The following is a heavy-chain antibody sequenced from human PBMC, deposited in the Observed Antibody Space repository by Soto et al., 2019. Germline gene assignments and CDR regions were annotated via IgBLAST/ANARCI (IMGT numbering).Heavy chain of an antibody. CDR2: IYGSGTT. CDR1: VGSITNFF. V-gene: IGHV4-4*07. Sequence: SETLSLTCSFSVGSITNFFWMWMRQPAGKGLEWIGRIYGSGTTIYNPSLKSRVTMSVDTSKNQFSLKLTSVTAADTALYYCARTLKGYCGGGTCYWFDYWGQGALVTVSS. D-gene: IGHD2-15*01. J-gene: IGHJ4*02. CDR3: ARTLKGYCGGGTCYWFDY.